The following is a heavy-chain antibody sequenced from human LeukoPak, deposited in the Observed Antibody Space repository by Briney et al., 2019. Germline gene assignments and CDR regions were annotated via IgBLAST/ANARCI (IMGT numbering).Heavy chain of an antibody. J-gene: IGHJ6*02. V-gene: IGHV1-18*01. CDR3: ARDLAAGAGPYYYYYGMDV. CDR1: GYTFTSYG. Sequence: GASVKVSCKASGYTFTSYGISWVRQAPGQGLEWMGWISAYNGNTNYAQKLQGRVTMTTDTSTSTAYMELRSLRSDDTAVYYCARDLAAGAGPYYYYYGMDVWGQGTTVTVSS. D-gene: IGHD6-13*01. CDR2: ISAYNGNT.